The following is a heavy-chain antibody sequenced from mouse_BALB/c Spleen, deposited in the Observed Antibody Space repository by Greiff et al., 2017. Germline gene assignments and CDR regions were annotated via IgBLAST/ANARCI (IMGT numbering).Heavy chain of an antibody. CDR3: ARQEYDYPWFAY. D-gene: IGHD2-4*01. J-gene: IGHJ3*01. Sequence: EVQLVESGAGLVKPGGSLKLSCAASGFTFSSYDMPWVRQTPDKRLEWVATISSGGSYTYYPDSVKGRFTISRDNAKNTLYLQMSSLKSEDTAMCYCARQEYDYPWFAYWGQGTLVTVSA. V-gene: IGHV5-6*01. CDR1: GFTFSSYD. CDR2: ISSGGSYT.